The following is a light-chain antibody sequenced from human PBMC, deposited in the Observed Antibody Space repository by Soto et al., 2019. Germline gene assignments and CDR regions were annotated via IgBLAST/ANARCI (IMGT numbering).Light chain of an antibody. J-gene: IGKJ2*01. Sequence: EIVLTQSPGTLSLSPGERATLSCRASQSVSSSYLTWYQQKPGQPPRLLIYRSSRRAAGLPDRFSGSGSGTDFTLTITSLEPEDVAVYYCKQCGTSPFPFGQGTKLEIK. CDR1: QSVSSSY. V-gene: IGKV3-20*01. CDR2: RSS. CDR3: KQCGTSPFP.